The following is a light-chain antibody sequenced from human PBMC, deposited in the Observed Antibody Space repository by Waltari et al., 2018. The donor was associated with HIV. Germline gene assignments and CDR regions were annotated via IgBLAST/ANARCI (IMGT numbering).Light chain of an antibody. CDR2: DAS. J-gene: IGKJ2*01. CDR1: QDIKRD. V-gene: IGKV1-33*01. Sequence: DIQMTQSPSSLSASVGDRVTITCQANQDIKRDLNWYQQKPGKSPKLLIYDASDLETGVPPRFSGRGSGTDFTFTITNLQPEDFATYYCQQYETLPPMYTFGQGTKLEIK. CDR3: QQYETLPPMYT.